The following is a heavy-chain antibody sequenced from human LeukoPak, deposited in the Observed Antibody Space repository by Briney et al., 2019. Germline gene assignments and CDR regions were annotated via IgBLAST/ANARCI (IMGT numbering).Heavy chain of an antibody. CDR2: IYYRGST. V-gene: IGHV4-59*01. D-gene: IGHD5-18*01. J-gene: IGHJ4*02. CDR3: ARADAYSYGRFDF. CDR1: GGSISGYY. Sequence: SETLSLTCTVSGGSISGYYWSCIRQPPGKGLEWIGNIYYRGSTNYNPSLKSRVTISVDTSKNQFSLKLSSVTAADTAVYYCARADAYSYGRFDFWGPGTWSPSPQ.